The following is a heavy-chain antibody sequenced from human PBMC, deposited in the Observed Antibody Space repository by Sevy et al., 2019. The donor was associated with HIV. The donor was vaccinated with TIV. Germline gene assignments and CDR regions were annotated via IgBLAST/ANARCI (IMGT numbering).Heavy chain of an antibody. CDR3: AKGRGGSYIELNWFDP. CDR2: ISGSGGST. V-gene: IGHV3-23*01. Sequence: GGSLRLSCAASGFTFSSYAMSWVRQAPGKGLEWVSAISGSGGSTYYADSVKGRFTISRDNSKNTLYLQMNSLRAEDTAVYDCAKGRGGSYIELNWFDPWGQGTLVTVSS. J-gene: IGHJ5*02. CDR1: GFTFSSYA. D-gene: IGHD1-26*01.